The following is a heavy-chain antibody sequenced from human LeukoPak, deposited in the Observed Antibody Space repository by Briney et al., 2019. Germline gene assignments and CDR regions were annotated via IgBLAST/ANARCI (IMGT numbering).Heavy chain of an antibody. V-gene: IGHV1-46*01. J-gene: IGHJ3*02. CDR2: INPSGGRT. Sequence: GASVKVSCKASGYTFTNYYIHWVRQAPGQGLEWMGMINPSGGRTTYAKKFQGRVTITADKSTSTAYMELSSLRSEDTAVYYCARGALRLLMLDAFDIWGQGTMVTVSS. CDR1: GYTFTNYY. D-gene: IGHD3-3*01. CDR3: ARGALRLLMLDAFDI.